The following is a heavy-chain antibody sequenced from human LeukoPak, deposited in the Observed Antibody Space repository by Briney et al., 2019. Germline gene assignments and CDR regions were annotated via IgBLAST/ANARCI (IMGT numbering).Heavy chain of an antibody. Sequence: SSETLSLTCTVSGGSISSYHWSWIRQPPGKGLEWIGYIYYSGSTNYNPSLKSRVTISVDTSKNQFSLKLSSVTAADTAVYYCARRPSGSFFDYWGQGTLVTVSS. D-gene: IGHD1-26*01. CDR1: GGSISSYH. J-gene: IGHJ4*02. CDR2: IYYSGST. V-gene: IGHV4-59*01. CDR3: ARRPSGSFFDY.